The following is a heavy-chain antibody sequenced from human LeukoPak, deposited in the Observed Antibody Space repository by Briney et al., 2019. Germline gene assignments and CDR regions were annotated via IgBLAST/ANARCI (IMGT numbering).Heavy chain of an antibody. J-gene: IGHJ4*02. CDR3: TRSPYHYDSSGYFFDF. CDR2: IRSKAYGRTT. V-gene: IGHV3-49*04. Sequence: PGGSLRLSCTASGFTLDDYAMSWVRQAPGKGLEWVGFIRSKAYGRTTEYSASVKGRFTISRDDSNPIAYLQMNSLETEDTAVYYCTRSPYHYDSSGYFFDFWGQGTLVTVSS. D-gene: IGHD3-22*01. CDR1: GFTLDDYA.